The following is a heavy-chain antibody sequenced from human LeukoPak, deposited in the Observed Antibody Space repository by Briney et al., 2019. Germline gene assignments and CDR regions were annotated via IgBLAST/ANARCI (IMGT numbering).Heavy chain of an antibody. CDR2: INHSGST. J-gene: IGHJ4*02. Sequence: PGGSLRLSCAASGFTFSDYYMSWIRQPPGKGLEWIGEINHSGSTNYNPSLKSRVTISVDTSKNQFSLKLSSVTAADTAVYYCARGRVRGNRALCYWGQGTLVTVSS. D-gene: IGHD3-10*01. CDR1: GFTFSDYY. CDR3: ARGRVRGNRALCY. V-gene: IGHV4-34*01.